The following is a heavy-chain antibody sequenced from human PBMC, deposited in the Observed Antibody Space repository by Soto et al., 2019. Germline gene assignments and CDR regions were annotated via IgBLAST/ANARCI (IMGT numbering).Heavy chain of an antibody. CDR1: GFTFSSYG. V-gene: IGHV3-30*18. Sequence: PGGSLRISCAASGFTFSSYGMHWVRQAPGKGLEWVAVISYDGSNKYYADSVKGRFTISRDNSKNTLYLQMNSLRAEDTAVYYCAKDLRYSSGWYGGWFDPWGQGTLVTVSS. J-gene: IGHJ5*02. D-gene: IGHD6-19*01. CDR2: ISYDGSNK. CDR3: AKDLRYSSGWYGGWFDP.